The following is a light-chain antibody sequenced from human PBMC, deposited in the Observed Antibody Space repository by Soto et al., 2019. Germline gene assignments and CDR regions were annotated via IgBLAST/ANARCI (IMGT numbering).Light chain of an antibody. CDR2: DVS. V-gene: IGLV2-14*03. Sequence: QSVLTQPRSVSGSPGQSVTISCTGTTSDVGIYNYVSWYQKHPGRAPKLIIYDVSNRPSGVSNRFSGSKSGNTASLTISGLQAEDEADYYCSSYTSSSTVVFGGGTKVTVL. J-gene: IGLJ2*01. CDR1: TSDVGIYNY. CDR3: SSYTSSSTVV.